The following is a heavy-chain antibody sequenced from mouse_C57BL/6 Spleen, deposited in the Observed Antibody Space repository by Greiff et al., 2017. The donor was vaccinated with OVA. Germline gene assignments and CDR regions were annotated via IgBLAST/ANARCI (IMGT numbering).Heavy chain of an antibody. D-gene: IGHD1-1*01. J-gene: IGHJ1*03. CDR3: ARDYGRVPTKYFDV. CDR1: GYTFTSYG. V-gene: IGHV1-81*01. Sequence: QVQLQQSGAELARPGASVKLSCKASGYTFTSYGISWVKQRTGQGLEWIGEIYPRSGNTYYNEKFKGKATLTADKSSSTAYMELRSLTSEDSAVYFCARDYGRVPTKYFDVWGTGTTVTVSS. CDR2: IYPRSGNT.